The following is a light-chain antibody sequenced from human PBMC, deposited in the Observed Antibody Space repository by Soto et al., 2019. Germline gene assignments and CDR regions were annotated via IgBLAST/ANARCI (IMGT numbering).Light chain of an antibody. CDR3: LQYETYWT. V-gene: IGKV1-5*03. CDR2: KAS. CDR1: QTISDW. J-gene: IGKJ1*01. Sequence: MTQSPSTLSASIGDRVTITCRASQTISDWLAWHQQKPGKAPKLLIYKASSLESGVPSRFSGSGSGTEFTLTISSLQPDDFATYYCLQYETYWTFGQGTKVDIK.